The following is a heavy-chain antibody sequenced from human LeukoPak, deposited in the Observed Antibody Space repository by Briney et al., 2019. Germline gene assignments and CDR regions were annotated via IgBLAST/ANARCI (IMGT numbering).Heavy chain of an antibody. D-gene: IGHD4-23*01. J-gene: IGHJ4*02. CDR3: ARGHYGGSFDY. CDR2: IYYSGST. V-gene: IGHV4-39*07. CDR1: GGSISSSSYY. Sequence: ETLSLACTVSGGSISSSSYYWGWIRQPPGKGLEWIGSIYYSGSTYYNPSLKSRVTISVDTSKNQFSLKLSSVTAADTAVYYCARGHYGGSFDYWGQGTLVTVSS.